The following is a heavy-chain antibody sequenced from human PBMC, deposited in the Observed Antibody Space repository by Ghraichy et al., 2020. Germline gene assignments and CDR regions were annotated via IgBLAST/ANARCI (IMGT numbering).Heavy chain of an antibody. J-gene: IGHJ4*02. V-gene: IGHV3-73*01. D-gene: IGHD2-2*02. CDR3: TRTLEYCSSTSCYIDDY. CDR2: IRSKANSYAT. Sequence: GGSLRLSCAASGFTFSGSAMHWVRQASGKGLEWVGRIRSKANSYATAYAASVKGRFTISRDDSKNTAYLQMNSLKTEDTAVYYCTRTLEYCSSTSCYIDDYWGQGTLVTVSS. CDR1: GFTFSGSA.